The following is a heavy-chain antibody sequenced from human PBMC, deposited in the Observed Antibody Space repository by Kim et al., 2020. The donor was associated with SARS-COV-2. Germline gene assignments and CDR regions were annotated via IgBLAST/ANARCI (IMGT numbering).Heavy chain of an antibody. CDR1: GFTFSNYA. Sequence: GGSLRLSCAASGFTFSNYAMSWVRQAPGKGLECVSVITSSGGNTNYADSVKGRFTMSRDNSKNTVYLQINSLRADDTAVYYCARKGTLLTGTGTWKFDLWGRGTLVTVSS. D-gene: IGHD3-9*01. CDR3: ARKGTLLTGTGTWKFDL. V-gene: IGHV3-23*01. J-gene: IGHJ2*01. CDR2: ITSSGGNT.